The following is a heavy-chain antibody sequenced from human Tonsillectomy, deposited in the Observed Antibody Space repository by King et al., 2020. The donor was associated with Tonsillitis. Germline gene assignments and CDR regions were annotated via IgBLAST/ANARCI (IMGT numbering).Heavy chain of an antibody. J-gene: IGHJ4*02. CDR1: GGSISSSIHY. CDR2: IYYSGSP. Sequence: QLQESGPGLVKPSETLSLTCTASGGSISSSIHYWAWIRQPPGKGLEWIGSIYYSGSPSSHPSLKSRLTISVDTSKNHFSLKLSSVTAADTAVYYCARAFDYWGQGTLVTVSS. V-gene: IGHV4-39*02. CDR3: ARAFDY.